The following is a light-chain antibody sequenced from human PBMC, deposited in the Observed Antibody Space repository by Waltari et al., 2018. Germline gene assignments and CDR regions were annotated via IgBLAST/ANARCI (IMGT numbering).Light chain of an antibody. Sequence: EIVMTQSPATLSVSPGERATLPCRASQSVSSNLAWYQQKPGQAPRPLIYGASTPATRXXXXXXXXGXXTXXXXXXXXMQSEDFAVYYCQQYNNWDETFGQGTKVEIK. CDR2: GAS. CDR1: QSVSSN. V-gene: IGKV3-15*01. J-gene: IGKJ1*01. CDR3: QQYNNWDET.